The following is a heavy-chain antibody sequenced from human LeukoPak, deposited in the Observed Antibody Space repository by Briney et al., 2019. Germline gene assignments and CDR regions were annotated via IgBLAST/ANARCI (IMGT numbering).Heavy chain of an antibody. J-gene: IGHJ6*03. D-gene: IGHD3-22*01. CDR2: IYSGGST. CDR1: GFTVSSNY. CDR3: AREFRDSSGYYVGYYYYMDV. V-gene: IGHV3-53*01. Sequence: GGSLRLSCAASGFTVSSNYMSWARQAPGKRLEWVSVIYSGGSTYYADSVKGRFTISRDNSKNTLYLQMNSLRAEDTAVYYCAREFRDSSGYYVGYYYYMDVWGKGTTVTISS.